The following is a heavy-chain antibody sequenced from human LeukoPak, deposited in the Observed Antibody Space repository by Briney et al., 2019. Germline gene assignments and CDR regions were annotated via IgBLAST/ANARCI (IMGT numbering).Heavy chain of an antibody. J-gene: IGHJ6*02. CDR1: GFTFSSYA. D-gene: IGHD5-24*01. Sequence: GGSLRLSCAASGFTFSSYAMSWVRQAPGKGLEWVSAINGSGGSTYYADSVKGRFTISRDNSKNTLYLQMNSLRAEDTAVYYCAKRFIENYYGMDVWGQGTTVTVSS. CDR3: AKRFIENYYGMDV. V-gene: IGHV3-23*01. CDR2: INGSGGST.